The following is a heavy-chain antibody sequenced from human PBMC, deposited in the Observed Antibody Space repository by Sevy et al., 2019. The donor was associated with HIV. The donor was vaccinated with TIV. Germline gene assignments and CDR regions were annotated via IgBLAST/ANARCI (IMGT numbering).Heavy chain of an antibody. V-gene: IGHV3-30*04. Sequence: GGSLRLSCAASGFTFSSYAMHWVRQAPGKGLEWLAVISYDGSNKYYADSVKGRFTISRDNSKNTLYLQMNSLRAEDTAVYYCARTTVTTYHYYYYYGMDVWGQGTTVTVSS. CDR3: ARTTVTTYHYYYYYGMDV. D-gene: IGHD4-4*01. CDR2: ISYDGSNK. CDR1: GFTFSSYA. J-gene: IGHJ6*02.